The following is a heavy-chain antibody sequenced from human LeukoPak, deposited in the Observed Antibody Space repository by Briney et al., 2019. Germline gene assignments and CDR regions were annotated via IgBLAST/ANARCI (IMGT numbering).Heavy chain of an antibody. Sequence: GGSLRLSCAASGFTFSDYYMSWLRQAPGKGLEWVSYISSSSSYTNYAGSVKGRFTISRDNAKNSLYLQMNSLRAEDTAVYYCARDRPGYSGYDVHYFDYWGQGTLVTVSS. D-gene: IGHD5-12*01. V-gene: IGHV3-11*06. J-gene: IGHJ4*02. CDR3: ARDRPGYSGYDVHYFDY. CDR1: GFTFSDYY. CDR2: ISSSSSYT.